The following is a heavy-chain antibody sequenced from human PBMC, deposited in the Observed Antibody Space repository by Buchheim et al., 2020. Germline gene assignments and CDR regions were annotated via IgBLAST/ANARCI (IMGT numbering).Heavy chain of an antibody. CDR2: INPNSGAT. CDR3: AKRYYDTTGYDLWAFDI. J-gene: IGHJ3*02. Sequence: QVELVQSGAEVKNPRASVKVSCQASGDTFTDYYIHWVRQAPGQGLEWMGWINPNSGATNYAQKFPGRVTMTRDTSISTAYLDLSRLTFDDTAVYYCAKRYYDTTGYDLWAFDIWGQGT. V-gene: IGHV1-2*02. CDR1: GDTFTDYY. D-gene: IGHD3-22*01.